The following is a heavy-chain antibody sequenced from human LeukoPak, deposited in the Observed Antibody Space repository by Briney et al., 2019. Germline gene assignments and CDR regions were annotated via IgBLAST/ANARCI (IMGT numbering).Heavy chain of an antibody. CDR3: AREGSSGYTNWFNP. CDR2: IYHSGST. J-gene: IGHJ5*02. D-gene: IGHD3-22*01. CDR1: GGSISSGGYS. V-gene: IGHV4-30-2*01. Sequence: SQTLSLTCAVSGGSISSGGYSWSWIRQPPGKGLEWIGYIYHSGSTCYNPSLKSRVTISVDRSKNQFSLKLSSVTAADTAVYYCAREGSSGYTNWFNPWGQGTLVTVSS.